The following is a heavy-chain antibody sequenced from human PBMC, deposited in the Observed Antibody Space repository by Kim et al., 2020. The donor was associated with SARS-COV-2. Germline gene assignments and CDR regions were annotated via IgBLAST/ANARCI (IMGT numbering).Heavy chain of an antibody. CDR2: RI. Sequence: RIDYADSVKGRFTISRDNAKNSLYLQMNSLSVEDTALYYCTKDLNKGGADVWGQGTTVIVSS. D-gene: IGHD3-16*01. CDR3: TKDLNKGGADV. J-gene: IGHJ6*02. V-gene: IGHV3-9*01.